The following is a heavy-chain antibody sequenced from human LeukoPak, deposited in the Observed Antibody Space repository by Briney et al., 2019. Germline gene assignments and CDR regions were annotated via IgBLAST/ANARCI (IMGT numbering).Heavy chain of an antibody. CDR3: ARGGGWSDWYFDL. D-gene: IGHD2-15*01. Sequence: PSETLSPTCTVSGGSISSYYWSWIRQPPGKGLEWIGYIHYSGSTNYNPPLKSRVTISVDTSKNQFSLRLTSVTAADTAVYYCARGGGWSDWYFDLWGRGALVSVSS. V-gene: IGHV4-59*01. CDR2: IHYSGST. CDR1: GGSISSYY. J-gene: IGHJ2*01.